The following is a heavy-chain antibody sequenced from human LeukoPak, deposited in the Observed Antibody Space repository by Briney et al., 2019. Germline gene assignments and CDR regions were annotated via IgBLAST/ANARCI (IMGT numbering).Heavy chain of an antibody. Sequence: ASVKVSRKASGYTFTSYGISWVRQAPGQGLEWMGWISAYNGNTNYAQKLQGRVTMTTDTSTSTAYMELWSLRSDDTAVYYCARDQASTYYDFWSGSAGDYFDYWGQGTLVTVSS. D-gene: IGHD3-3*01. CDR3: ARDQASTYYDFWSGSAGDYFDY. V-gene: IGHV1-18*01. CDR2: ISAYNGNT. J-gene: IGHJ4*02. CDR1: GYTFTSYG.